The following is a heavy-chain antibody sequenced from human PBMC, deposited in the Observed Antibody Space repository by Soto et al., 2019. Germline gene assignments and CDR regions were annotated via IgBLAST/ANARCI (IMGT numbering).Heavy chain of an antibody. J-gene: IGHJ6*02. CDR2: MNPNSGNT. D-gene: IGHD3-10*01. Sequence: ASVKVSCKASGYTFTSYDINWVRQATGQGLEWMGWMNPNSGNTGYAQKFQGRVTMTRNTSISTAYMELSSLRSEDTAVYFCAADPTDVLLWFGELFYYYGMDVWGQGTTVTVSS. CDR3: AADPTDVLLWFGELFYYYGMDV. CDR1: GYTFTSYD. V-gene: IGHV1-8*01.